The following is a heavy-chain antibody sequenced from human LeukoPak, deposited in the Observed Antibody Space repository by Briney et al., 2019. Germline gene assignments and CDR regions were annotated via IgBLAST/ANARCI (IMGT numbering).Heavy chain of an antibody. Sequence: PSETLSLTCAVYGGSFSGYYWSWIRQPPGKGLEWIGEINHSGSTNYNPSLKSRVTISVDTSKNQFSLKLSSVTAADTAVYYCAGEKSSWYYSTLWGQGTLVTVSS. D-gene: IGHD6-13*01. CDR1: GGSFSGYY. J-gene: IGHJ4*02. CDR2: INHSGST. V-gene: IGHV4-34*01. CDR3: AGEKSSWYYSTL.